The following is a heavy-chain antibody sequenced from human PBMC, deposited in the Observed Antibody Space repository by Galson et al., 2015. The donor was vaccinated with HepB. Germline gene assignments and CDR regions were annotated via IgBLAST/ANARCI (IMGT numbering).Heavy chain of an antibody. D-gene: IGHD1-26*01. CDR1: GFTFGDYA. CDR2: IKSKAYGGTI. Sequence: SLRLSCAASGFTFGDYAMSWFRQAPGKGLEWVSFIKSKAYGGTIEYAASVKGRFTISRDDSNSIAYLQMNSLKSEDTAVYYCTRGSYQFEYWGQGTLVTVSS. J-gene: IGHJ4*02. CDR3: TRGSYQFEY. V-gene: IGHV3-49*03.